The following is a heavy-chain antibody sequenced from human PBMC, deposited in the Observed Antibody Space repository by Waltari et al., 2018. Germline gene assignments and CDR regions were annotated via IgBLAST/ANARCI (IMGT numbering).Heavy chain of an antibody. CDR1: GGTFSSYA. Sequence: QVQLVQSGAEVKKPGSSVKVSCKASGGTFSSYAISWVRQAPGQGLEWMGGIIPIFGTANYAQKFQGRVTITADESTSTAYMELSSLRSEDTAVYYCARDKRRYYDSSGYPNWFDPWGQGTLVTVSS. J-gene: IGHJ5*02. D-gene: IGHD3-22*01. V-gene: IGHV1-69*12. CDR3: ARDKRRYYDSSGYPNWFDP. CDR2: IIPIFGTA.